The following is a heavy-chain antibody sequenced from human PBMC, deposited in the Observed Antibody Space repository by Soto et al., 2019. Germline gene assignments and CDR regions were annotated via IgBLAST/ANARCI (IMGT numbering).Heavy chain of an antibody. Sequence: SVKVSCKASGGTFSSYTISWVRQAPGQGLEWMGRIIPILGIANYAQKFQGRVTITADKSTSTAYMELSSLRSEDTAVYYCARDVGGYSGYDKAGSTFDYWGQGTLVTVSS. D-gene: IGHD5-12*01. CDR2: IIPILGIA. CDR3: ARDVGGYSGYDKAGSTFDY. J-gene: IGHJ4*02. CDR1: GGTFSSYT. V-gene: IGHV1-69*04.